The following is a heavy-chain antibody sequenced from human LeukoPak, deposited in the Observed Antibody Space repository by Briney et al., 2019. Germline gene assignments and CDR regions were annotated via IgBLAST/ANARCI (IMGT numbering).Heavy chain of an antibody. CDR2: ISSSSSTI. Sequence: GGSLRLSCAASGFTFSSYSMNWVRQAPGEGLEWVSYISSSSSTIYYADSVKGRFTISRDNAKNPLYLQMNSLRDEDTAVYYCARGSSFRSFDYWGQGTLVTVSS. V-gene: IGHV3-48*02. CDR1: GFTFSSYS. CDR3: ARGSSFRSFDY. J-gene: IGHJ4*02. D-gene: IGHD6-6*01.